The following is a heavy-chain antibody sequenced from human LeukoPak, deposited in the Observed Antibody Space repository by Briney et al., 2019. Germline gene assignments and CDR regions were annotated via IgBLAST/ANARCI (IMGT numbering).Heavy chain of an antibody. CDR3: ATYIQRPPGMDV. Sequence: GGLLILSSVVSGPTFSNYRRIWVRPAPERRLGWVAVTDGADDVIQSADSVTGRFTICTDKYKNPVYLQMNSLRAEDTALYFCATYIQRPPGMDVWGQGSTVSVCS. D-gene: IGHD2-15*01. J-gene: IGHJ6*02. V-gene: IGHV3-23*01. CDR1: GPTFSNYR. CDR2: TDGADDVI.